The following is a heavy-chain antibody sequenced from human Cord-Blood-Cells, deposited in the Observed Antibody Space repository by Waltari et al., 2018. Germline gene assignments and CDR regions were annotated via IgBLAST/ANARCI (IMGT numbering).Heavy chain of an antibody. D-gene: IGHD3-10*01. V-gene: IGHV3-53*01. J-gene: IGHJ4*02. Sequence: EVQLVESGGGLIQPGGSLRLSCAASGFTVSSNYMSWGRQAPGKGMGWVSVIYSGGSTSYADSVKGRSTISRDNSKTALYLQMTSLGAEDPAVYYCARGGMWFGEGWGQGTLVTVSS. CDR2: IYSGGST. CDR1: GFTVSSNY. CDR3: ARGGMWFGEG.